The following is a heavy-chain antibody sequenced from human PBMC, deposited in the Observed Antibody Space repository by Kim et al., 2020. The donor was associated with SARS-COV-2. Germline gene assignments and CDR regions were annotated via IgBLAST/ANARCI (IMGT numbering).Heavy chain of an antibody. CDR1: GSTFNNYG. J-gene: IGHJ6*02. CDR2: ISPYSEST. Sequence: ASVKVSCKASGSTFNNYGFGWVRQAPGQGLEWMGWISPYSESTKYAQKFQGRVTMTTDTSTSTAYMELRNLRSDDTAVYYCAKHGKKIAGTSIISYHGMDVWGQGTTVTVSS. CDR3: AKHGKKIAGTSIISYHGMDV. D-gene: IGHD1-7*01. V-gene: IGHV1-18*01.